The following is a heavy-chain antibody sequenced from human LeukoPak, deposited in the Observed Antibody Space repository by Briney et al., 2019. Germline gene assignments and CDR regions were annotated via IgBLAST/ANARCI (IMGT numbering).Heavy chain of an antibody. V-gene: IGHV4-61*02. Sequence: SQTLSLTCTVSGGSLSSGSYYWSWIRQPAGKGLEWIGRIDTSGSTNYNPSPKSRVTISVDTSKNQFSLKLSSGTAADTAVYYCARSYSGYDSQYYFDYWGQGTLVTVSS. CDR3: ARSYSGYDSQYYFDY. J-gene: IGHJ4*02. CDR2: IDTSGST. CDR1: GGSLSSGSYY. D-gene: IGHD5-12*01.